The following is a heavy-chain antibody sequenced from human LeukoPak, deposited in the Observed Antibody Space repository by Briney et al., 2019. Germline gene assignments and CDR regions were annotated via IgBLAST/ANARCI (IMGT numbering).Heavy chain of an antibody. V-gene: IGHV1-18*01. CDR3: ARNPFTGYCSSTSCLSGLPFLARYNWFDP. Sequence: ASVKVSCKASGYTFTSYGISWVRQAPGQGLEWMGWISAYNGNTNYAQKLQGRVTMTTDTSTSTAYMELRSLRSDDTAVYYCARNPFTGYCSSTSCLSGLPFLARYNWFDPWGQGTLVTVSS. J-gene: IGHJ5*02. CDR1: GYTFTSYG. D-gene: IGHD2-2*01. CDR2: ISAYNGNT.